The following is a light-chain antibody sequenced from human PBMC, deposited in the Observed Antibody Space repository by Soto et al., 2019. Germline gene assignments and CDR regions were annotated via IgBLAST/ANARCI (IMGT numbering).Light chain of an antibody. Sequence: QSALTQPASVSGSPGQSITISCTGTSSDIGAYNFVSWYQQHPGKAPKLMLYDVNIRPSGVSNRFSGSKSGNTASLTISGLQAEDEADYYCNSWASSSTMVFGAGTKLTVL. V-gene: IGLV2-14*03. CDR2: DVN. J-gene: IGLJ2*01. CDR3: NSWASSSTMV. CDR1: SSDIGAYNF.